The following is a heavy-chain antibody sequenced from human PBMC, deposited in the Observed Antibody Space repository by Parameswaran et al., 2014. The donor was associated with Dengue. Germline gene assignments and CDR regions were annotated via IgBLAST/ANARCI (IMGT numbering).Heavy chain of an antibody. J-gene: IGHJ4*02. CDR3: ARVATYSSSWYSDY. D-gene: IGHD6-13*01. Sequence: WIRQPQEGLEWVSSISSSSSYIYYADSVKGRFTISRDNAKNSLYLQMNSLRAEDTAVYYCARVATYSSSWYSDYWGQGTLVTVSS. CDR2: ISSSSSYI. V-gene: IGHV3-21*01.